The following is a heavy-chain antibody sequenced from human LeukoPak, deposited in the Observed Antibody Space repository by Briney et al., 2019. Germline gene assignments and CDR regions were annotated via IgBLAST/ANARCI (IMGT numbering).Heavy chain of an antibody. D-gene: IGHD2-2*01. V-gene: IGHV4-59*08. CDR2: TSDSGHT. CDR1: GGSIRNNY. J-gene: IGHJ3*02. CDR3: ARHRRIQRTFDI. Sequence: KPSETLSLTCTVSGGSIRNNYWNWIRQPPGKGPEWIGYTSDSGHTDYKPSLKSRVTISVDTSKNQFSLKLSSVTAADTAVYYCARHRRIQRTFDIWGQGTMVTVSS.